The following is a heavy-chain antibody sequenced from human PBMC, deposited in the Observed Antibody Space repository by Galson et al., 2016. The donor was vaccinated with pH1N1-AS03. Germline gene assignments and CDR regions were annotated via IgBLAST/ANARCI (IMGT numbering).Heavy chain of an antibody. CDR1: GYSFPTYS. CDR3: ARAHYNAGYVPDF. D-gene: IGHD3-10*01. Sequence: SVKVSCKASGYSFPTYSFNWVRQAPGQGLEWLGWISAYSGDTHYARKFQGRVTLTTDTSTSTDYMELRSLTADDTAVYYCARAHYNAGYVPDFWGQGTLVTVSS. J-gene: IGHJ4*02. V-gene: IGHV1-18*04. CDR2: ISAYSGDT.